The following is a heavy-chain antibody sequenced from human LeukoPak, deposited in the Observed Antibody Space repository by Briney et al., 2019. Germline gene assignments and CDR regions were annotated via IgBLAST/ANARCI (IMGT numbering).Heavy chain of an antibody. D-gene: IGHD6-19*01. CDR2: ISSDGKRT. J-gene: IGHJ4*02. Sequence: GGSLRLSCADSGFTFSSYWMHWVRQAPGKGLVWVSHISSDGKRTTYADSVKGRFTISRDNSKNTLYLQMNSLRAEDTAVYYCAKDRSYSGGWYTPPHFDYWGQGTLVTVSS. CDR3: AKDRSYSGGWYTPPHFDY. V-gene: IGHV3-74*01. CDR1: GFTFSSYW.